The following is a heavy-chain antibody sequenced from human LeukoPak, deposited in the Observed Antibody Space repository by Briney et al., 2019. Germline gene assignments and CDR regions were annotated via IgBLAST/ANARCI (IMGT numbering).Heavy chain of an antibody. CDR1: GGSFSGYY. Sequence: KPSETLSLTCAVYGGSFSGYYWSWIRQPPGKGLEWIGEINHSGSTNYNPSLKSRVTISVDTSKNQFSLKLSSVTAADTAVYYCARGDLFLDYWGQGTLVTVSS. CDR2: INHSGST. J-gene: IGHJ4*02. V-gene: IGHV4-34*01. CDR3: ARGDLFLDY.